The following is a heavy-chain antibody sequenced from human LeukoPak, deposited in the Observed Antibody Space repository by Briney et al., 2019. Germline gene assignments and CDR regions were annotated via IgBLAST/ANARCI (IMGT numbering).Heavy chain of an antibody. V-gene: IGHV5-51*01. CDR3: AAGGASAP. J-gene: IGHJ5*02. CDR1: GYSFTNFW. D-gene: IGHD3-16*01. CDR2: ISPGDSGI. Sequence: GESLKISCKGSGYSFTNFWIGWVRQMPGEGLEWMGVISPGDSGIRYSPSFQGQVTISVDKSISTAYLQWSSLKASDSAMYYCAAGGASAPWGQGTLVTVSS.